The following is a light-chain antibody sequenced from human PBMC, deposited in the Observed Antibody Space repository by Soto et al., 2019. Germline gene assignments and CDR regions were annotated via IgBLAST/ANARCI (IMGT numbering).Light chain of an antibody. CDR1: QGISSY. V-gene: IGKV1-8*01. J-gene: IGKJ1*01. Sequence: AIRMTQSPSSFSASTGDRVTITCRASQGISSYLAWYQQKPGKAPKLLIYAASTLHSGVPSRFSCSGSGTDFTITISCLQSEDFATYYCQQHYSHPRTFGQGTKVEIK. CDR2: AAS. CDR3: QQHYSHPRT.